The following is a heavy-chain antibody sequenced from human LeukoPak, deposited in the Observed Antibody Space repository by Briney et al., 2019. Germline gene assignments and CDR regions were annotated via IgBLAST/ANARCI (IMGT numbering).Heavy chain of an antibody. CDR2: MNPNSGNT. V-gene: IGHV1-8*01. CDR3: AMDPRGLRFLEWLQGGMNAFDI. Sequence: GASVKVSCKASGYTFTSYDINWVRQATGQGLEWMGWMNPNSGNTGYAQKFQGRVTMTSNTSISTASMEMSSLRSEDTAVYYCAMDPRGLRFLEWLQGGMNAFDIWGQGTMVTVSS. D-gene: IGHD3-3*01. CDR1: GYTFTSYD. J-gene: IGHJ3*02.